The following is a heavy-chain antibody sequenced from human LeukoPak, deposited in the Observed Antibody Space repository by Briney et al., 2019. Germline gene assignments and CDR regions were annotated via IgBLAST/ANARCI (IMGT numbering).Heavy chain of an antibody. CDR2: ISSSDTTI. CDR3: ARARGPLLDY. Sequence: GGSLRLSCAASGFTFSSYEMNWVRQAPGKGLEWVSYISSSDTTIYYADSVKGRFAISRDNAKSSVYLQMNSLRDEDTAVYYCARARGPLLDYGGQGPLVPVSS. V-gene: IGHV3-48*03. CDR1: GFTFSSYE. J-gene: IGHJ4*02.